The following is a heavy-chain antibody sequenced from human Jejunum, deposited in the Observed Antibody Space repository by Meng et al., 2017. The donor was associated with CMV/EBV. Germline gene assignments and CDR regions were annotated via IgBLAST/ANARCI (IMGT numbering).Heavy chain of an antibody. J-gene: IGHJ4*02. Sequence: TLSLTAVVSGGSLSGTNWRNWVRQPPGGGLEWIGEIFHSGATNYNPSLKSRVTISIDNSKNQFSLKLTSMTAADTAVYFCGDPPAGYWGQGILVTVSS. CDR2: IFHSGAT. V-gene: IGHV4/OR15-8*02. CDR1: GGSLSGTNW. CDR3: GDPPAGY.